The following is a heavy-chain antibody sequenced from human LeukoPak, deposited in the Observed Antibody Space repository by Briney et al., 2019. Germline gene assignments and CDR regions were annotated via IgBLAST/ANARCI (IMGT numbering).Heavy chain of an antibody. CDR1: GGSISSYY. CDR3: ARELSGSYYLDY. Sequence: YPSETLSLTCTVSGGSISSYYWSWIRQPPGKGLEWIGYIYYSGSTNYNPSLKSRVTISVDTSKNQFSLKLSSVTAADTAVYYCARELSGSYYLDYWGQGTLVTVSS. V-gene: IGHV4-59*01. D-gene: IGHD1-26*01. CDR2: IYYSGST. J-gene: IGHJ4*02.